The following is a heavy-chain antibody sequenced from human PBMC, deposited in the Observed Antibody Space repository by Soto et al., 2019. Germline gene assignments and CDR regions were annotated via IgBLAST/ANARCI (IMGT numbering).Heavy chain of an antibody. CDR1: GYTFTGYY. Sequence: ASVKVSCKASGYTFTGYYMHWVRQAPGQGLEWMGWINPNSGGTNYAQKFQGWVTMTRDTSISTAYMELSRLRSDDTAVYYCARDRDAHYFYGMDVRGQGPTVPAPS. CDR3: ARDRDAHYFYGMDV. V-gene: IGHV1-2*04. J-gene: IGHJ6*01. CDR2: INPNSGGT.